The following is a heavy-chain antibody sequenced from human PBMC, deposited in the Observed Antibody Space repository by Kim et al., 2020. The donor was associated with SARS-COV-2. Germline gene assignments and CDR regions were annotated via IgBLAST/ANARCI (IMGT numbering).Heavy chain of an antibody. D-gene: IGHD2-21*02. V-gene: IGHV3-30*18. CDR3: AKEISGIVVVTATFDY. CDR2: ISYDGSNK. J-gene: IGHJ4*02. Sequence: GGSLRLSCAASGFTFSSYGMHWVRQAPGKGLEWVAVISYDGSNKYYADSAKGRFTISRDNSKNTRYLQMNSLRAEDTAVYYCAKEISGIVVVTATFDYWGQGTLVTVSS. CDR1: GFTFSSYG.